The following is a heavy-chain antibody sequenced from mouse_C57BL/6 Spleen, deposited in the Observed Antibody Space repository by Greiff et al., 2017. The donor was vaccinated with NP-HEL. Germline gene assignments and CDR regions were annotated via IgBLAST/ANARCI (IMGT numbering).Heavy chain of an antibody. J-gene: IGHJ2*01. D-gene: IGHD4-1*01. CDR1: GFTFSSYT. CDR2: ISGGGGTT. CDR3: ARHSLTGSFDY. Sequence: EVQRVESGGGLVKPGGSLKLSCAASGFTFSSYTMSWVRQTPEKRLEWVATISGGGGTTYYPDSVKGRFTISRDNAKNTLYLQMSSLRSEDTALYYCARHSLTGSFDYWGQGTTLTVSS. V-gene: IGHV5-9*01.